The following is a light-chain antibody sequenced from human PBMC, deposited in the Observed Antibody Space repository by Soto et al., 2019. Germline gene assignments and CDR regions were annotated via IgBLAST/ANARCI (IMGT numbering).Light chain of an antibody. Sequence: DIQMTQSPSSLSASVGDRVTITCQASQDISNHLNWYQQKPGKAPKLLIYDVSNLETGVPSRFSGSGSGTDFTFTISSLQSDDFATYYCQQYDNLSGRLTFGPGTKLDFK. CDR2: DVS. CDR3: QQYDNLSGRLT. V-gene: IGKV1-33*01. J-gene: IGKJ3*01. CDR1: QDISNH.